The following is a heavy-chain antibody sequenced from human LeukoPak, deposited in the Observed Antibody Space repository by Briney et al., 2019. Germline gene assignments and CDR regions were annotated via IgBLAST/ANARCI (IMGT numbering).Heavy chain of an antibody. CDR3: ARDNALAAPSYFDY. CDR2: ISAYNGNT. D-gene: IGHD6-13*01. J-gene: IGHJ4*02. Sequence: ASVKVSCKASGYTFTSYGTSWVRQAPAQGLEWMGWISAYNGNTNYAQKLQGRVTMTTDTSTSTAYMELRSLRSDDTAVYYCARDNALAAPSYFDYWGQGTLVTVSS. CDR1: GYTFTSYG. V-gene: IGHV1-18*01.